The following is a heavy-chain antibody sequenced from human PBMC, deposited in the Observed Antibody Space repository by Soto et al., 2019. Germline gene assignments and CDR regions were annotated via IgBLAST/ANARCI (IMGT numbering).Heavy chain of an antibody. V-gene: IGHV3-23*01. CDR2: ISGSGDST. D-gene: IGHD1-26*01. Sequence: EVQLLESGGGLVQPGGSLRLSCAASGFTFSSYAMRWVRQAPGKGLEWVSAISGSGDSTYYADSVKGRFTISRDNSKNTVYLQMNSLRGEDTAVYSCARRGSGSYYDYWGQGTLVTVSS. J-gene: IGHJ4*02. CDR1: GFTFSSYA. CDR3: ARRGSGSYYDY.